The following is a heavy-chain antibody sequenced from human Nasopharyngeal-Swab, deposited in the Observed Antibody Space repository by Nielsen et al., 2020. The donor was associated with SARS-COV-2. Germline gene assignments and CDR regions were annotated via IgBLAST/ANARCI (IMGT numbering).Heavy chain of an antibody. J-gene: IGHJ4*02. D-gene: IGHD2-15*01. CDR2: INHSGST. CDR1: GGSFSGYY. CDR3: ARGNRCSGGSCYLPYSSGWNWDY. V-gene: IGHV4-34*01. Sequence: SETLSLTCAVYGGSFSGYYWRWIRQPPGKGLEWIGEINHSGSTNYNPSLKSRVTISVDTSKNQFSLKLSSVTAADTAVYYCARGNRCSGGSCYLPYSSGWNWDYWGQGTLVTVSS.